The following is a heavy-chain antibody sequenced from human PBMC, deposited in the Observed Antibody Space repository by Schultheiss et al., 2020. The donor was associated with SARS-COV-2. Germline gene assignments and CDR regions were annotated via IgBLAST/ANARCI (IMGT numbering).Heavy chain of an antibody. CDR3: ARGRDTANYGMDV. D-gene: IGHD5-18*01. J-gene: IGHJ6*02. CDR2: IYYSGST. CDR1: GGSISSYY. Sequence: SETLSLTCTVSGGSISSYYWSWIRQPPGKGLEWIGYIYYSGSTNYNPSLKSRVTMSVDTSKNQFSLKLSSVTAADTAVYYCARGRDTANYGMDVWGQGTTVTVSS. V-gene: IGHV4-59*12.